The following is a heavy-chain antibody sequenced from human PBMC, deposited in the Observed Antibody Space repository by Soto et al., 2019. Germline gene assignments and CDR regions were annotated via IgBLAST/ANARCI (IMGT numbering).Heavy chain of an antibody. Sequence: QLHLVQSGAVVKKPGASVTVSCSASGYPVTAYYMHWVRQAPGRGLEWMGGINPATGAAKYTQTFQGRVTMPRDTSTCTAFMELSGLPSADPALFYCARGGGVGVAGSAAFDMWGQGTLVTVSS. D-gene: IGHD3-3*01. J-gene: IGHJ3*02. CDR3: ARGGGVGVAGSAAFDM. CDR1: GYPVTAYY. CDR2: INPATGAA. V-gene: IGHV1-2*02.